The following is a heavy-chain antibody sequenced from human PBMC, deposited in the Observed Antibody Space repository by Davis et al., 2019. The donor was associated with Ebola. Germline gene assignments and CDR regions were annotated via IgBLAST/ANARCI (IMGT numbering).Heavy chain of an antibody. CDR3: GRSNV. CDR1: GFTFDDNA. J-gene: IGHJ6*02. Sequence: SLKISCAASGFTFDDNAMHWVRQAPGKGLEWVSGISWNSGDIGYADSVKGRFTISRDNANNSLYLQMNSLRAEDTAVYYCGRSNVWGQGTAVTVSS. CDR2: ISWNSGDI. V-gene: IGHV3-9*01.